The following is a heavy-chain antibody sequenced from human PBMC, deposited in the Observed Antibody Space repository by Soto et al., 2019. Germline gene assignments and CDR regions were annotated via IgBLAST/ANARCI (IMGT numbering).Heavy chain of an antibody. CDR1: GYTFNSYD. CDR3: ARELDFWSGYTYYYYGMDA. Sequence: ASVKVSCKASGYTFNSYDINWVRQATGQGLEWMGWMNPNSGNTGYAQKFQGRVTMTRNPSISTAYMELSSLRSEDTAVYYCARELDFWSGYTYYYYGMDAWGQGTTVTVSS. J-gene: IGHJ6*02. D-gene: IGHD3-3*01. CDR2: MNPNSGNT. V-gene: IGHV1-8*01.